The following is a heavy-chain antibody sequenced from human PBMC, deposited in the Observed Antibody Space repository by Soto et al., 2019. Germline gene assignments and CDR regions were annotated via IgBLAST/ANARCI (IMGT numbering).Heavy chain of an antibody. D-gene: IGHD3-22*01. CDR3: ARVPPYYYDSSGYSPGGYFQH. V-gene: IGHV4-31*02. CDR1: GGSISSGGYY. CDR2: IYYSGST. Sequence: SETLSLTCTVSGGSISSGGYYWSWIRQHPGKGLEWIGYIYYSGSTYYNPSLKSRVTISVDTSKNQFSLKLSSVTAADTAVYYCARVPPYYYDSSGYSPGGYFQHWGQGTLVTVSS. J-gene: IGHJ1*01.